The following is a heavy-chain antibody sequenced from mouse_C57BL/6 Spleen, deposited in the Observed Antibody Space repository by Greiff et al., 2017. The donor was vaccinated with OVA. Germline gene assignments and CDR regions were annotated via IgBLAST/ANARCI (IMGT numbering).Heavy chain of an antibody. V-gene: IGHV1-76*01. J-gene: IGHJ2*01. D-gene: IGHD1-1*01. CDR3: AVITTVPYYFDY. CDR2: IYPGSGNT. Sequence: QVQLQQSGAELVRPGASVKLSCKASGYTFTDYYINWVKQRPGQGLEWIARIYPGSGNTYYNEKFKGKATLTAEKSSSTAYMQLSSLTSEDSAVYFCAVITTVPYYFDYWGQGTTLTVSS. CDR1: GYTFTDYY.